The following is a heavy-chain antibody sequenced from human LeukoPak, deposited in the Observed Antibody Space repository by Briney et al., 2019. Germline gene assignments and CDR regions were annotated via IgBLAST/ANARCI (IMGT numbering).Heavy chain of an antibody. Sequence: GGSLRLSCVASGFTFRSYEMKWVRQVPGKGLEWVSYISGSVRTIYYADSVKGRFTISRDNAKNSLYLQMNSLRAEDTAVYYCTRVQQPSGIQGYYYGMDVWGQGTTVTVSS. V-gene: IGHV3-48*03. CDR1: GFTFRSYE. D-gene: IGHD6-13*01. CDR2: ISGSVRTI. J-gene: IGHJ6*02. CDR3: TRVQQPSGIQGYYYGMDV.